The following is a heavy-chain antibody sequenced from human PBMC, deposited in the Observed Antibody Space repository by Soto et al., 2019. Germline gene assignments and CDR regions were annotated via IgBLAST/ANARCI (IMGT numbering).Heavy chain of an antibody. CDR2: ISSSGCTI. CDR3: AGSYGYDYYYYGMDV. V-gene: IGHV3-48*03. Sequence: GGSLRLSCAASGFTFSSYEMNWVRQAPGKGLEWVSYISSSGCTIYYADSAKGRFTISRDNAKNSLYLQMNSLRAEDTAVYYCAGSYGYDYYYYGMDVWGQGTTVTVSS. CDR1: GFTFSSYE. D-gene: IGHD5-18*01. J-gene: IGHJ6*02.